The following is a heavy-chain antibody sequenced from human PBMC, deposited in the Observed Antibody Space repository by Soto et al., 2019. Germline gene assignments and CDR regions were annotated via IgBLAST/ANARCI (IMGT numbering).Heavy chain of an antibody. Sequence: GGYLRHSCAAPVFNLSRYPMSWVGQAPGKGLEWVSAIRGSGGSTYYADSVKGRFTISRDNSKNTLYLQMNSLRAEDTAVYYCAKGLGYSALGPDYWGQGTLVTVSA. V-gene: IGHV3-23*01. D-gene: IGHD2-15*01. CDR2: IRGSGGST. CDR1: VFNLSRYP. J-gene: IGHJ4*02. CDR3: AKGLGYSALGPDY.